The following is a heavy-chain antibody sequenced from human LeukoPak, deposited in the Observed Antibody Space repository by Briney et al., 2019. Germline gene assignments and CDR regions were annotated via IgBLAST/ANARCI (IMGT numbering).Heavy chain of an antibody. Sequence: GGSLRLSCAASGFTFSSYAMSWVRQAPGKGLEWVSAISGSGGSTYYADSVKGRFTISRDNSKNTLYPQMNSLRAEDTAVYYCAKDRGVVTRYFDYWGQGTLVTVSS. CDR2: ISGSGGST. J-gene: IGHJ4*02. D-gene: IGHD4-23*01. CDR1: GFTFSSYA. CDR3: AKDRGVVTRYFDY. V-gene: IGHV3-23*01.